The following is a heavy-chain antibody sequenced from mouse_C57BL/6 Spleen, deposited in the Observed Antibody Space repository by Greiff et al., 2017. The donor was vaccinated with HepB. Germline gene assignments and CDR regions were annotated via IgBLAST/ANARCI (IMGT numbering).Heavy chain of an antibody. CDR3: ARDLIYDGYFWYFDV. V-gene: IGHV5-6*01. J-gene: IGHJ1*03. CDR1: GFTFSSYG. CDR2: ISSGGSYT. D-gene: IGHD2-3*01. Sequence: EVRLVESGGDLVKPGGSLKLSCAASGFTFSSYGMSWVRQTPDKRLEWVATISSGGSYTYYPDSVKGRFTISRDNAKNTLYLQMSSLKSEDTAMYYCARDLIYDGYFWYFDVWGTGTTVTVSS.